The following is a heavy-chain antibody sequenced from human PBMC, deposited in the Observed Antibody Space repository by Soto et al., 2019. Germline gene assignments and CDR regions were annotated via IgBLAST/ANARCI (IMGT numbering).Heavy chain of an antibody. D-gene: IGHD3-9*01. J-gene: IGHJ2*01. CDR1: GGSFSGYY. V-gene: IGHV4-34*01. CDR3: ARESHDLLTGPPWVWYFDL. Sequence: QVQLQQWGAGPLRPLETLSLTCGVSGGSFSGYYWAWILQSPGKGLEWIGEINDRGSINYNPSLKSRVSISVDTSKNHYSLNLRSVTAADTAVYYCARESHDLLTGPPWVWYFDLWGRGTLVTVSS. CDR2: INDRGSI.